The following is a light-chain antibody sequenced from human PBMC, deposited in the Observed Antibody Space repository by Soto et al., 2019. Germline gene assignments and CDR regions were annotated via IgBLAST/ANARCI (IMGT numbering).Light chain of an antibody. CDR2: AAS. Sequence: DIQLTQSPSSLSVSVGDRVTITCRASQTISNYLSWYQQKSGKPPKLLIYAASSLQSGVPSRFSGSGSGTDFTLTISSLQPEDFATYYCPQSYSTPFPFGQ. CDR3: PQSYSTPFP. V-gene: IGKV1-39*01. J-gene: IGKJ5*01. CDR1: QTISNY.